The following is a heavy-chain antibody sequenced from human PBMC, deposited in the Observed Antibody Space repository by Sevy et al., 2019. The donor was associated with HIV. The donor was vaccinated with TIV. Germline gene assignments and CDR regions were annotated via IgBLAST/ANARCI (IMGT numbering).Heavy chain of an antibody. V-gene: IGHV3-74*01. CDR1: AFTFRNYW. Sequence: GGSLRLSCAASAFTFRNYWMHWVRQAPGKGLVWVSRINSDGSSTSYADSVKGRFTISRDNAKNTLYLQMNSLRAEDTALYYCTRVRAAITTGWANWFDPWGQGTLVTVSS. CDR3: TRVRAAITTGWANWFDP. J-gene: IGHJ5*02. CDR2: INSDGSST. D-gene: IGHD3-22*01.